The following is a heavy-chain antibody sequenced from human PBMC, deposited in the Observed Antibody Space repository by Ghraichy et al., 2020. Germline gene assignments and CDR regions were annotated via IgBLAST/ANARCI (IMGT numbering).Heavy chain of an antibody. Sequence: GGSLRLSCAASGFTFSSYSMNWVRQAPGKGLEWVSSISSSSSYIYYADSVKGRFTISRDNAKNSLYLQMNSLRAEDTAVYYCAREGGPRGYSGYDDYWGQGTLVTVSS. CDR3: AREGGPRGYSGYDDY. V-gene: IGHV3-21*01. CDR2: ISSSSSYI. CDR1: GFTFSSYS. D-gene: IGHD5-12*01. J-gene: IGHJ4*02.